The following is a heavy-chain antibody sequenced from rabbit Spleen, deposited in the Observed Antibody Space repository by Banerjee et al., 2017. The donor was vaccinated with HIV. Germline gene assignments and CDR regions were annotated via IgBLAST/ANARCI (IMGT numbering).Heavy chain of an antibody. Sequence: QEQLVESGGGLVQPEGSLTLTCKASGFDFSSSAMCWVRQAPGKRPEWIACIYNGDGSTFYASWVNGRFTISRTSSTTVTLRMTSLTAADRAAYFCARDLVGVIGWNFYLWGQGTLVTVS. J-gene: IGHJ4*01. CDR1: GFDFSSSA. V-gene: IGHV1S47*01. CDR3: ARDLVGVIGWNFYL. CDR2: IYNGDGST. D-gene: IGHD5-1*01.